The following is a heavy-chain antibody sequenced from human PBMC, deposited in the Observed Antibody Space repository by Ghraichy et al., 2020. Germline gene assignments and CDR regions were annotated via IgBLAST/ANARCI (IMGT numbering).Heavy chain of an antibody. CDR2: INHSGST. Sequence: SETLSLTCAVYGGSFSGYYWSWIRQPPGKGLEWIGEINHSGSTNYNPSLKSRVTISVDTSKNQFSLKLSSVTAADTAVYYCASGYSGYGDYWGQGTLVTVSS. D-gene: IGHD5-12*01. V-gene: IGHV4-34*01. CDR3: ASGYSGYGDY. J-gene: IGHJ4*02. CDR1: GGSFSGYY.